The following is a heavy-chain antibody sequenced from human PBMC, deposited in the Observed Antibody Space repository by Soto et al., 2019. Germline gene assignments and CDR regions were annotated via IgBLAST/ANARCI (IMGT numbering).Heavy chain of an antibody. CDR3: ARVPSPFDYYYAMDV. CDR2: IFSSGTT. J-gene: IGHJ6*02. Sequence: KASETLSLTCTVSGDSISSGNKYWSWIRQAPGKGLEWIGYIFSSGTTYYNPSLKSRLTMSLDTSQNQFSLRLASVTDADSAVYYCARVPSPFDYYYAMDVWGQGTTVT. D-gene: IGHD3-16*01. V-gene: IGHV4-30-4*01. CDR1: GDSISSGNKY.